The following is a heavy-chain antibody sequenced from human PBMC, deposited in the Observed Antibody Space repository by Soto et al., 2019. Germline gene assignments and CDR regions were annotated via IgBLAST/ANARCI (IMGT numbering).Heavy chain of an antibody. CDR3: GRALFLSMGVALLSGSGGMDV. V-gene: IGHV1-2*02. J-gene: IGHJ6*02. D-gene: IGHD3-10*01. CDR2: INPNSGGT. CDR1: GYTFTGYY. Sequence: GASVKVSCKASGYTFTGYYMHWVRQAPGQGLEWMGWINPNSGGTNYAQKFQGRVTMTRDTSISTAYMELSRLRSDDTAVYYCGRALFLSMGVALLSGSGGMDVWGQGTPVTVSS.